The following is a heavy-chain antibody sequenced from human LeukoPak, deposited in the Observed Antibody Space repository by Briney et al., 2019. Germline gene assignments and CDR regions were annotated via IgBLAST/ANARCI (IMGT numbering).Heavy chain of an antibody. J-gene: IGHJ4*02. Sequence: PGGSLRLSCAASGFTFSNYAMSWVRQAPGKGLEWVSMITSGGGSTYHADSVKGRFTISRDNSKSTLYLQMTSLRAEDTAVYYCTKDHPDCRGTSCLLFDSWGQGTLVTVSS. CDR2: ITSGGGST. CDR1: GFTFSNYA. V-gene: IGHV3-23*01. CDR3: TKDHPDCRGTSCLLFDS. D-gene: IGHD2-2*01.